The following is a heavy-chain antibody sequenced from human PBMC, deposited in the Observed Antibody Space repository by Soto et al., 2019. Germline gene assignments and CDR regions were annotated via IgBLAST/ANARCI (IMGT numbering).Heavy chain of an antibody. Sequence: QVQLVQSGAEVKKPGSSVRVSCKASGDTFNFYSINWVRQAPGLGLEWMGRINPILSMSNYAPRFQGRVTMTADKSTSTADMELSSLRSEDTAMYYCASSYGSGYRAFDSWGQGALVTVS. CDR1: GDTFNFYS. CDR2: INPILSMS. V-gene: IGHV1-69*02. J-gene: IGHJ5*01. CDR3: ASSYGSGYRAFDS. D-gene: IGHD3-10*01.